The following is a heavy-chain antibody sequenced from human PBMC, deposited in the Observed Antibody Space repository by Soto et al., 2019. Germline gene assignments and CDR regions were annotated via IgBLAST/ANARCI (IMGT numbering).Heavy chain of an antibody. CDR2: IIPIFGTA. CDR3: AREQGWCDP. CDR1: GGTFSSYA. V-gene: IGHV1-69*12. J-gene: IGHJ5*02. Sequence: QVQLVQSGAEVKKPGSSVKVSCKASGGTFSSYAISWVRQAPGQGLEWMGGIIPIFGTANYAQKFQGRVTSSAHGAARTAYMVLSSLRSEDTAVYYWAREQGWCDPWGQGTLVTVSS.